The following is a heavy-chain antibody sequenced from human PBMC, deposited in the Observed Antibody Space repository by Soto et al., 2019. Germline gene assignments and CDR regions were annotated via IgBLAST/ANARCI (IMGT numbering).Heavy chain of an antibody. J-gene: IGHJ4*02. V-gene: IGHV3-21*01. CDR3: AIDEVSTVTKLDY. Sequence: EVKLVESGGGLVKPGGSLRLSCAVSGFTFSSYTMNWVRQAPGKGLEWVSFINSRSNYIEYADSVRRRFTISRDNAKNALYLQMNRLRAEDTAVYYCAIDEVSTVTKLDYWGQGTLVTVSS. D-gene: IGHD4-17*01. CDR2: INSRSNYI. CDR1: GFTFSSYT.